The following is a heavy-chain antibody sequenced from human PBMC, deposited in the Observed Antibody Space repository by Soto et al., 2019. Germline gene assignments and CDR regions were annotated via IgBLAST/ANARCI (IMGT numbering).Heavy chain of an antibody. Sequence: PSQTLSLTCAISGDSVSSNSAAWNWIRQSPSRGLEWLGRTYYRSKWYNDYAVSVKSRITINPDTSKNQFSLQLNSVTPEDTAVYYCARGRRERSSSWYLDYYGMDVWGQGTTVTVSS. CDR3: ARGRRERSSSWYLDYYGMDV. J-gene: IGHJ6*02. D-gene: IGHD6-13*01. CDR2: TYYRSKWYN. V-gene: IGHV6-1*01. CDR1: GDSVSSNSAA.